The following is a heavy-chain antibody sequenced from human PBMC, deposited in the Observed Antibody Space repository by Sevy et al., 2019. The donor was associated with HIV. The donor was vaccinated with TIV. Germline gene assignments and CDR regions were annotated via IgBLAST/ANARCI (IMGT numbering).Heavy chain of an antibody. CDR1: GFTFSSYA. CDR2: ISGSGGST. CDR3: AKQTFYSNYQGY. D-gene: IGHD4-4*01. J-gene: IGHJ4*02. Sequence: GGSLRLSCAASGFTFSSYAMSWVRQAPGKGLEWVSAISGSGGSTYYADSVKGRFTISRDNSKNTRYLQMNSLRAEDTAVYYCAKQTFYSNYQGYWGQGTLVTVSS. V-gene: IGHV3-23*01.